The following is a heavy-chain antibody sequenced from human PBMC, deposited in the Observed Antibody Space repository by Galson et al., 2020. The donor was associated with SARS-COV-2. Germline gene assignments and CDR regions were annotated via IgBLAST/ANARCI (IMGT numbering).Heavy chain of an antibody. V-gene: IGHV4-39*07. CDR1: GGSISSSSYY. J-gene: IGHJ6*02. CDR3: ASEFVVVVAAAPYYGMDV. Sequence: SQTLSLTCTVSGGSISSSSYYWGWIRQPPGKGLEWIGSIYYSGSTYYNPSLKSRVTISVDTSKNQFSLKLSSVTAADTAVYYCASEFVVVVAAAPYYGMDVWGQGTTVTVSS. CDR2: IYYSGST. D-gene: IGHD2-15*01.